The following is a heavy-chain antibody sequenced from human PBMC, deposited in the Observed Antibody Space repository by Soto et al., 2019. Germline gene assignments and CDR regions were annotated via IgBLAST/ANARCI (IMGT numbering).Heavy chain of an antibody. Sequence: SVKVSCKASGVTFSSYAISWVRQAPGQGLEWMGRISPIFGTGNDAQKFQGRVTITADESTSTAYMELSSLRSEDMAVYYCAQSGYGELYYYYYGMDVWGQGTTVTVSS. V-gene: IGHV1-69*13. J-gene: IGHJ6*02. CDR2: ISPIFGTG. D-gene: IGHD4-17*01. CDR3: AQSGYGELYYYYYGMDV. CDR1: GVTFSSYA.